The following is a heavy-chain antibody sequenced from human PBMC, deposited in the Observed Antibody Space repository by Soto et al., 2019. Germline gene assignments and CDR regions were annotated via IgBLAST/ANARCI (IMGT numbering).Heavy chain of an antibody. V-gene: IGHV3-30-3*01. D-gene: IGHD1-26*01. CDR3: ARALDSGSYDGPFEY. CDR1: GFTFSSYA. CDR2: ISYDGSNK. J-gene: IGHJ4*02. Sequence: GGSLRLSCAASGFTFSSYAMHWVRQAPGKGLEWVAVISYDGSNKYYADSVKGRFTISRDNSKNTLYLQMNSLRAEDTAVYYCARALDSGSYDGPFEYWGQGTLVTVSS.